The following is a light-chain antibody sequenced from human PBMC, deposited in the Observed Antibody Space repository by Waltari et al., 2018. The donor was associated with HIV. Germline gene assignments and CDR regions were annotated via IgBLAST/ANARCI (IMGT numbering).Light chain of an antibody. CDR1: QDITYY. V-gene: IGKV1-33*01. CDR3: QQYDNVPLT. Sequence: DIQMTQSPSSLSASVGDTVTITCQASQDITYYLNWYQHKPGKAPKLLIYDVSNLEIGFPSRFSGSGSGTDFTFTIRSLQPEDIATYYCQQYDNVPLTFGGGTKVEIK. J-gene: IGKJ4*01. CDR2: DVS.